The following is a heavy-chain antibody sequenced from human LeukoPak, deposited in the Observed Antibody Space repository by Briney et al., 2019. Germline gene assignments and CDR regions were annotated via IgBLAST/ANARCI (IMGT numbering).Heavy chain of an antibody. CDR3: ARVHGGYGH. D-gene: IGHD5-12*01. V-gene: IGHV4-59*08. Sequence: SETLSLTCTVSGGSISSYYWTWIRQPPGKGLEWIGYIYYSGSTNYNPSLKSRVTISVDTSKNQFSLKLSSVTAADTAVYYCARVHGGYGHWGQGTLVTVSS. CDR2: IYYSGST. J-gene: IGHJ4*02. CDR1: GGSISSYY.